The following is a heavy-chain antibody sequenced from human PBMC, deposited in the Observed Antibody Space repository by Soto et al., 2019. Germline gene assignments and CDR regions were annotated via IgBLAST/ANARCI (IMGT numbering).Heavy chain of an antibody. CDR3: ARVPYCISTSCHSGYFDY. D-gene: IGHD2-2*01. J-gene: IGHJ4*02. V-gene: IGHV3-30-3*01. CDR1: GFTFSSYA. Sequence: QVQLVESGGGVVQPGRSLRLSCAASGFTFSSYAMHWVRQAPGKGLEWVAVISYDGSNKYYADSVKGRFTISRDNSKNTLYLQMNSLRAEDTAVYYCARVPYCISTSCHSGYFDYWGQGTLVTVSS. CDR2: ISYDGSNK.